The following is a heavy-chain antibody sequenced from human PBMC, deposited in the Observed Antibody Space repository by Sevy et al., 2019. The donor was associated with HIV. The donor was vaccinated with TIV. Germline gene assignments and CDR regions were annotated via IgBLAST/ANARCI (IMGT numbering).Heavy chain of an antibody. J-gene: IGHJ6*02. CDR1: GFTFDDYA. D-gene: IGHD3-16*01. CDR2: ISWHSGNI. V-gene: IGHV3-9*03. CDR3: AKDIGPSNYDYVWGTYYFYGMDV. Sequence: GGSLRLSCAASGFTFDDYAMHWVRQRPGKGLEWVSGISWHSGNIDYADSVKGRFTISRDNAKNSLYLQMNSLRAEDMALYYCAKDIGPSNYDYVWGTYYFYGMDVWGQGTTVTVSS.